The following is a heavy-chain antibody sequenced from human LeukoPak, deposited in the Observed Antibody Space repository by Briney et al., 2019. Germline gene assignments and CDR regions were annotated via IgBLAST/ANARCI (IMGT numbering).Heavy chain of an antibody. Sequence: SETLSLTCTVSGYSISSGYYWGWIRQPPGKGLEWIGSIYHSGSTYYNPSLKSRVTKSVDTSKNQFSLKLSSVTAADTAVYYCARDEGERWGQGTLVTVSS. CDR3: ARDEGER. CDR1: GYSISSGYY. V-gene: IGHV4-38-2*02. J-gene: IGHJ4*02. D-gene: IGHD2-21*01. CDR2: IYHSGST.